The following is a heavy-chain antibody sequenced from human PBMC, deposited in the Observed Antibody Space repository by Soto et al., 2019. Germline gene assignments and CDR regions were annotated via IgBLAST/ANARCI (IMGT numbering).Heavy chain of an antibody. J-gene: IGHJ4*02. V-gene: IGHV1-3*04. D-gene: IGHD2-15*01. CDR2: ISTSSGDT. CDR3: ARDIQDCSGGSCGYYFDY. Sequence: QVHLVQSGAEVKKPGASVKVSCKASGYTFNRYAIHWVRQAPGQSLEGMGWISTSSGDTKYSEKIQGRATITRDTSASTDYLELGSLSSEDTAVYYCARDIQDCSGGSCGYYFDYWGQGTLVTVSA. CDR1: GYTFNRYA.